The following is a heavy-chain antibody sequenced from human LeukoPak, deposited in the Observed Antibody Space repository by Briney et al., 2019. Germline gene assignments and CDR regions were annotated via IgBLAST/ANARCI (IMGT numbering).Heavy chain of an antibody. CDR1: GYTFTGYY. J-gene: IGHJ4*02. Sequence: ASVKVSCKASGYTFTGYYMHWVRQAPGQGLEWMGRINPNSGGTNYAQKFQGRVTMTRDTSISTAYMELSRLRSDDTAVYYCAREWGYDYFFDYWGQGTLVTVSS. D-gene: IGHD3-22*01. V-gene: IGHV1-2*06. CDR3: AREWGYDYFFDY. CDR2: INPNSGGT.